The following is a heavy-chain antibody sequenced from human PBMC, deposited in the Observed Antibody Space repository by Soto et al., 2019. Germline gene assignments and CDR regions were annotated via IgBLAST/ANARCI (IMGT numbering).Heavy chain of an antibody. CDR2: ISSNGGST. V-gene: IGHV3-64D*08. CDR1: GFTFSSYA. Sequence: GGSLRLSCSASGFTFSSYAMHWVRQAPGKGLEYVSAISSNGGSTYYADSVKGRFTISRDNSKNTLYLQMSSLRAEDTAVYYCVKALDFWSGYYYYWGQGTLVTVSS. J-gene: IGHJ4*02. D-gene: IGHD3-3*01. CDR3: VKALDFWSGYYYY.